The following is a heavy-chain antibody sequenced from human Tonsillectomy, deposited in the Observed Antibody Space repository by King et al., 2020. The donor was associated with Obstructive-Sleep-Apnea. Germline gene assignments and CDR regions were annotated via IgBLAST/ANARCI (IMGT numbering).Heavy chain of an antibody. D-gene: IGHD2-21*02. CDR3: AKVSGFRGYGLVTSTHDAFDI. J-gene: IGHJ3*02. V-gene: IGHV3-9*01. CDR1: GFTFDDFA. CDR2: ISWNSGSI. Sequence: VQLVESGGNLVQPGRSLRLSCAASGFTFDDFAMHWVRQAPGKGLEWVSGISWNSGSIGYADSVKGRFTISRDNAKNSLYLQMNSLRAEDTALYYCAKVSGFRGYGLVTSTHDAFDIWGQGTMVTVSS.